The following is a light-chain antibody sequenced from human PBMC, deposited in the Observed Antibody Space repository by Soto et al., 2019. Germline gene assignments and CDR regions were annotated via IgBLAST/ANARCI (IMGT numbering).Light chain of an antibody. J-gene: IGKJ1*01. CDR2: ATS. CDR3: LQDYNYPRT. Sequence: AIQMTQSPSSLSASVGDRVTITCRASQDIRTELGWYQQKPGKAPNLLIYATSSLQSGVPSRFSGSGSDTDFTLTISSLQPEDFATYYCLQDYNYPRTVGQGTKVEIK. V-gene: IGKV1-6*01. CDR1: QDIRTE.